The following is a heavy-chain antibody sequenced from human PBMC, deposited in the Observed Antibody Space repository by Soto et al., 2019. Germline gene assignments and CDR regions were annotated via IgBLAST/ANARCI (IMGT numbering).Heavy chain of an antibody. D-gene: IGHD3-3*01. Sequence: SVKVSCKASGGTFSSYAISWVRQAPGQGLEWMGGIIPIFGTANYAQKFQGRVTITADKSTSTAYMELSSLRSEDTAVYYCARDRSRDFWSGYYGSYYYYYGMDVWGQGTTVTVSS. V-gene: IGHV1-69*06. CDR1: GGTFSSYA. CDR3: ARDRSRDFWSGYYGSYYYYYGMDV. J-gene: IGHJ6*02. CDR2: IIPIFGTA.